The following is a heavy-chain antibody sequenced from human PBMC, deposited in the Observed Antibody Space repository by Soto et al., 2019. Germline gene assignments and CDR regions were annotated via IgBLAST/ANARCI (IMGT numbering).Heavy chain of an antibody. J-gene: IGHJ4*02. CDR3: ARDGDSSGSRGFHYDY. V-gene: IGHV3-33*08. CDR2: IWYDGSNK. Sequence: RGSLRLSCAASGFTVSSYGMHWVRQAPGKGLEWVAVIWYDGSNKYYADSVKGRFTISRDNSKNTLYLQMNSLRAEDTAVYYCARDGDSSGSRGFHYDYWGQGNLVTVSS. D-gene: IGHD6-19*01. CDR1: GFTVSSYG.